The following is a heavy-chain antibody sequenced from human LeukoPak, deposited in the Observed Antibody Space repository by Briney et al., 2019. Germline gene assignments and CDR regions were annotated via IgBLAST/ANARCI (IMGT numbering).Heavy chain of an antibody. CDR1: GFDFQNHV. J-gene: IGHJ4*02. D-gene: IGHD1-26*01. CDR2: IWYDGSNK. V-gene: IGHV3-33*08. Sequence: GGSLRLSCAASGFDFQNHVIHWVRQAPGKGLEWVAVIWYDGSNKYYADSVKGRFTISRDNSKNTLYLQMNSLRAEDTAVYYCARDWTYSGSYGGLDYWGQGTLVTVSS. CDR3: ARDWTYSGSYGGLDY.